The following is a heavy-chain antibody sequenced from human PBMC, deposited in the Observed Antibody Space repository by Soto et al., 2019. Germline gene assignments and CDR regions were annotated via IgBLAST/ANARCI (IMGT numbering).Heavy chain of an antibody. CDR1: GFTFSSYA. D-gene: IGHD1-26*01. J-gene: IGHJ4*02. CDR3: ARGWETVGTTTPFAY. V-gene: IGHV3-23*01. CDR2: ISGSGGST. Sequence: EVQLLESGGGLVQPGGSLRLSCAASGFTFSSYAMSWVRQAPGKGLEWVSAISGSGGSTYYADSVKGRFTISRDNSKNTLYLQMNSLRAEDTAAYYCARGWETVGTTTPFAYWGQGTLVTVSS.